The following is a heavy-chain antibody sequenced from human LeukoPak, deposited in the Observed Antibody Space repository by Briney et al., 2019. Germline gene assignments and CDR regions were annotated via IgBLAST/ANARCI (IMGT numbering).Heavy chain of an antibody. CDR1: GYTFTGYY. V-gene: IGHV1-2*02. J-gene: IGHJ5*02. CDR2: INPNSGGT. Sequence: GASVKVSCKASGYTFTGYYMHWVRQAPGQGLEWMEWINPNSGGTNYAQKFQGRVTMTRDTSISTAYMELSSLRSDDAAVYYCARTGIDIVVVPAAVNWFDPWGQGTLVTVSS. CDR3: ARTGIDIVVVPAAVNWFDP. D-gene: IGHD2-2*01.